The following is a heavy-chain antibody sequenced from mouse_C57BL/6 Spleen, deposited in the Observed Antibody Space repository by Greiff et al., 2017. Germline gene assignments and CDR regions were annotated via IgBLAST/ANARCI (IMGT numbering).Heavy chain of an antibody. J-gene: IGHJ2*01. CDR1: GYTFTDYN. CDR2: INPNNGGT. CDR3: ARRHYGNYVGYFDY. Sequence: VQLQQSGPELVKPGASVKIPCKASGYTFTDYNMDWVKQSHGKSLEWIGDINPNNGGTIYNQKFKGKATLTVDKSSSTAYMELRSLTSEDTAVYYCARRHYGNYVGYFDYWGQGTTLTVSS. D-gene: IGHD2-1*01. V-gene: IGHV1-18*01.